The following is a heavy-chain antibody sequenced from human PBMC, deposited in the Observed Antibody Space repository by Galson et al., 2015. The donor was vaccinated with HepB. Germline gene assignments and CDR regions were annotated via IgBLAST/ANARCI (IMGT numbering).Heavy chain of an antibody. J-gene: IGHJ6*02. V-gene: IGHV7-4-1*02. D-gene: IGHD3-10*01. CDR2: INTNTGNP. Sequence: SVKVSCKASGYTFTSYAMNWVRQAPGQGLEWMGWINTNTGNPTYAQGFTGRFVFSLDTSVSTAYLQISSLKAEDTAVYYCARRNSFEEGLWFGESPPPYYYYGMDVWGQGTTVTVSS. CDR1: GYTFTSYA. CDR3: ARRNSFEEGLWFGESPPPYYYYGMDV.